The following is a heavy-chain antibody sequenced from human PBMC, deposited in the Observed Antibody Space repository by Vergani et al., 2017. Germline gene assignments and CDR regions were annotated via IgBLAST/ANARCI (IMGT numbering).Heavy chain of an antibody. V-gene: IGHV4-4*03. D-gene: IGHD2-2*02. CDR1: GDSISSNNC. J-gene: IGHJ4*02. Sequence: QVQLQESGPGLVKPPGTLSLTCAVSGDSISSNNCWTWVRQPPGKGLEWIGEICHTEDTKYSPSLKSRVTVSVDESRNLFSLRLNSVTAADTAVYYCATIGYRRWGYYFDYWGQGILVNVSP. CDR2: ICHTEDT. CDR3: ATIGYRRWGYYFDY.